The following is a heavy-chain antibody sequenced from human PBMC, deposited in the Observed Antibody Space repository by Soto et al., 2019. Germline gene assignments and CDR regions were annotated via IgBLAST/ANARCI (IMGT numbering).Heavy chain of an antibody. Sequence: QVQLVQSGAEVKTPGSSVKVFCKASGGTFSSYAISWVRQAPGQGLEWRGGIIPIFGTVNYAQKFQGRVTLTADESTSTAYMELSSMRAEDTAVYYCAREVYSYGRTIFDYWGQGTLLTVSS. CDR2: IIPIFGTV. D-gene: IGHD5-18*01. J-gene: IGHJ4*02. V-gene: IGHV1-69*01. CDR3: AREVYSYGRTIFDY. CDR1: GGTFSSYA.